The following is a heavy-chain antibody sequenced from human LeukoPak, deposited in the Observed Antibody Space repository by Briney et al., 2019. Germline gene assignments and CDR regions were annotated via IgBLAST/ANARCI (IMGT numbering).Heavy chain of an antibody. D-gene: IGHD3-22*01. Sequence: SETLSLACTVSGGPISSYYWSWIRQPPGKGLEWIGYISYSGITNYNPSLKSRVTISVDTSKNQFSLKLNSVTAADTAVYFCARRIGRGGYYFDSSGRDDAFDIWGQGTMVTVSS. CDR2: ISYSGIT. CDR1: GGPISSYY. J-gene: IGHJ3*02. V-gene: IGHV4-59*08. CDR3: ARRIGRGGYYFDSSGRDDAFDI.